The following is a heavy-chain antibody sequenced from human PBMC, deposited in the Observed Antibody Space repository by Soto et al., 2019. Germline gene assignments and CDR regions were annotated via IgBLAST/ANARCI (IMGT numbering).Heavy chain of an antibody. CDR3: ARDLGIMGATYFQH. D-gene: IGHD1-26*01. CDR1: GYTFTGYY. CDR2: INPYSGGT. Sequence: ASVKVSCKASGYTFTGYYMHWVRQAPGEGLEWMGWINPYSGGTKYAQKFQGRVTMTRDTSITTAHMELSGLRSDDTAMYYCARDLGIMGATYFQHWGQGTLVTVSS. J-gene: IGHJ1*01. V-gene: IGHV1-2*02.